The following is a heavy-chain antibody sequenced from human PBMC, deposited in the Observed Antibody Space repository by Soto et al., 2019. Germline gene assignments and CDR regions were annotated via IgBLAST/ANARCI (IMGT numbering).Heavy chain of an antibody. V-gene: IGHV1-3*01. J-gene: IGHJ6*02. CDR2: INAGNGNT. CDR3: AREEGXSWFSPPNYYYGMDV. CDR1: GYTFTSYA. D-gene: IGHD6-13*01. Sequence: ASVXVSCKASGYTFTSYAMHWVRQAPGQRLELMGWINAGNGNTKYSQKFQGRVTITRDTSASTAYMELSSLRSEDTAVYYCAREEGXSWFSPPNYYYGMDVWGQGTTVTVSS.